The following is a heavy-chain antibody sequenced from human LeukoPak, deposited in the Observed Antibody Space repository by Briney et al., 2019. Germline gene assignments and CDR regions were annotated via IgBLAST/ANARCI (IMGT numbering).Heavy chain of an antibody. D-gene: IGHD4-17*01. CDR2: IYYSGST. J-gene: IGHJ4*02. V-gene: IGHV4-59*01. Sequence: SETLSLTCTVSGGSISSYYWSWIRQPPGKGLEWIGYIYYSGSTNYNPSLKSRVTISVDTSKNQFSLKLSSVTAADTAVYYCARKGIGHGDGFDYWGQGTVVTVSS. CDR1: GGSISSYY. CDR3: ARKGIGHGDGFDY.